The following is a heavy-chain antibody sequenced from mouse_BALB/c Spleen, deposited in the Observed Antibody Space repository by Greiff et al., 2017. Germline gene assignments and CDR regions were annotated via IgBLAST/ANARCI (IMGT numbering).Heavy chain of an antibody. V-gene: IGHV1-18*01. D-gene: IGHD1-1*01. CDR1: GYTFSSYW. Sequence: VQLQQSGAELMKPGASVKISCKATGYTFSSYWIEWVKQRPGHGLEWIGRVNPNNGGTSYNQKFKGKAILTVDKSSSTAYMELRSLTSEDSAVYYCARSYYYGSSFYAMDYWGQGTSVTVSS. CDR3: ARSYYYGSSFYAMDY. CDR2: VNPNNGGT. J-gene: IGHJ4*01.